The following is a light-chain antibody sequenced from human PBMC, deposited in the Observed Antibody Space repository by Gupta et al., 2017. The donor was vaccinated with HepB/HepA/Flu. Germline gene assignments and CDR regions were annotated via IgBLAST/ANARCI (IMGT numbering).Light chain of an antibody. J-gene: IGLJ1*01. Sequence: QSALTQPRSVSGSPGQSVTISCTGTSSDVGDYDYVSWYQQRPRRAPKHIIYNVSKRPSAVPDHSSDSTSCNTASLTISDLQADDDADYYCCSFSGYYTYVFGTGTKVTVL. CDR2: NVS. CDR3: CSFSGYYTYV. V-gene: IGLV2-11*01. CDR1: SSDVGDYDY.